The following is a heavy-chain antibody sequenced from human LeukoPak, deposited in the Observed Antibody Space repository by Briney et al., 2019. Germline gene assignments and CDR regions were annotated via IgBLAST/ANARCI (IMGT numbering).Heavy chain of an antibody. V-gene: IGHV1-3*01. J-gene: IGHJ6*02. Sequence: GASVKVSCKASGYTFTSYAMHWVRQAPGQRFEWMGWINAGNGNTKYSQKFQGRVTITRDTSASTAYMELSSLRSEDTAVYYCARARGWPLYYYYGMDVWGQGTTVTVSS. D-gene: IGHD6-19*01. CDR1: GYTFTSYA. CDR2: INAGNGNT. CDR3: ARARGWPLYYYYGMDV.